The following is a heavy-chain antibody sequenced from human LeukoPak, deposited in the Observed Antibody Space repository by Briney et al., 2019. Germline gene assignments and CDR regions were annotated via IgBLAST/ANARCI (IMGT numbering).Heavy chain of an antibody. CDR1: GYTFTSYD. CDR2: INPSGGST. CDR3: ARDSGSYPSDY. Sequence: ASVKVSCKASGYTFTSYDINWVRQAPGQGLEWMGIINPSGGSTSYAQKFQGRVTMTRDTSTSTVYMELSSLRSEDTAVYYCARDSGSYPSDYWGQGTLVTVSS. J-gene: IGHJ4*02. V-gene: IGHV1-46*01. D-gene: IGHD1-26*01.